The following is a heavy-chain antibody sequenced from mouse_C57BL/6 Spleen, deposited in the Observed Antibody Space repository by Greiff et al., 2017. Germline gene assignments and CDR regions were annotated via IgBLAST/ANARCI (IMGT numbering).Heavy chain of an antibody. V-gene: IGHV3-6*01. J-gene: IGHJ4*01. Sequence: EVKLQESGPGLVKPSQSLSLTCSVTGYSITSGYYWNWIRQFPGNKLEWMGYISYDGSNNYNPSLKNRISITRDTSKNQFFLKLKSVTTEDTAKYYGAREGNYYAMDYWGQGTSVTVSS. CDR1: GYSITSGYY. CDR3: AREGNYYAMDY. CDR2: ISYDGSN.